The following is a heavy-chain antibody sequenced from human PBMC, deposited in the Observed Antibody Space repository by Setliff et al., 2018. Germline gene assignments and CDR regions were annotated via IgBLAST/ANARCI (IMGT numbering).Heavy chain of an antibody. V-gene: IGHV1-69*13. CDR3: AGTDAYCACDCSIS. D-gene: IGHD2-21*02. CDR1: GGAFSTYS. CDR2: IIPILGIT. J-gene: IGHJ5*02. Sequence: SVKVSCKASGGAFSTYSLSWVRQAPGQGFEWVGRIIPILGITNSAQRFQGRVTITADDSTSTLYMDVSSLRAKDTATYYCAGTDAYCACDCSISWGQGTLVTVSS.